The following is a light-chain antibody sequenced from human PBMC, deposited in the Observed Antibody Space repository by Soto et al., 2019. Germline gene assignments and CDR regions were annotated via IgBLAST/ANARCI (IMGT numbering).Light chain of an antibody. Sequence: EIVLTQSPGTLSLSPGERATLSCRASQSVSSSYLAWYQQKPGQAPRLLIYGASSRATGIPDRFSGSGSETDFTLTISSLEPEDVAVYYCQPYGSSPGFTFGPGTKVDIK. J-gene: IGKJ3*01. V-gene: IGKV3-20*01. CDR2: GAS. CDR3: QPYGSSPGFT. CDR1: QSVSSSY.